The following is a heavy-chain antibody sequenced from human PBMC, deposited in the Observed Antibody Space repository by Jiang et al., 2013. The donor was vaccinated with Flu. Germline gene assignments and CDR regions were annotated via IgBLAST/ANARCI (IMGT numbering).Heavy chain of an antibody. CDR2: IDPSDSYT. V-gene: IGHV5-10-1*01. CDR3: ARHRGGGNSWGGHYYMDV. Sequence: GAEVKKPGESLRISCKASGYSFTSYWISWVRQMPGKGLEWMGRIDPSDSYTNYSPSFQGHVTISADKSISTAYLQWSSLKASDTAMHYCARHRGGGNSWGGHYYMDVWGKGTTVTVS. CDR1: GYSFTSYW. J-gene: IGHJ6*03. D-gene: IGHD4-23*01.